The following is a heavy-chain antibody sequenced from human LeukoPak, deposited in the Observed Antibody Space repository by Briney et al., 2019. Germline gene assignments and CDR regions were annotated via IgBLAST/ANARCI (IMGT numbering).Heavy chain of an antibody. CDR1: GGTFSSYA. Sequence: GASVKVSCKASGGTFSSYAISWVRQAPGQGLEWMGGIIPIFGTANYAQKFQGRVTITADKSTSTAYMELSSLRSEDTAVYYCARTSLSSIAARPRYYYYYMDVWGKGTTVTVSS. CDR2: IIPIFGTA. V-gene: IGHV1-69*06. CDR3: ARTSLSSIAARPRYYYYYMDV. D-gene: IGHD6-6*01. J-gene: IGHJ6*03.